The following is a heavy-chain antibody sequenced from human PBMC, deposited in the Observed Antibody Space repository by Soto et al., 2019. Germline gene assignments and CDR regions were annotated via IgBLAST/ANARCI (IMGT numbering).Heavy chain of an antibody. Sequence: QVQLVQSGAEVKKPGSSVKVSCKASGGTFSSYAISWVRQAPGQGLEWMGGIIPIFGTANYAQKFQGRVTITADESTSTAYMELSSLRSEDTAVYYCARGTPHTNSGWYDLPIVRMDVWGQGTTVTVSS. J-gene: IGHJ6*02. CDR2: IIPIFGTA. D-gene: IGHD6-19*01. CDR1: GGTFSSYA. V-gene: IGHV1-69*01. CDR3: ARGTPHTNSGWYDLPIVRMDV.